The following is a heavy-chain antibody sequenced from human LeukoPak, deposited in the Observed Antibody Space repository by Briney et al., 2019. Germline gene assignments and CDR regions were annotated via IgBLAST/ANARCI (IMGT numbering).Heavy chain of an antibody. CDR2: IWYDGSNK. J-gene: IGHJ4*02. CDR3: ARSDYGDYHDS. Sequence: GGSLRLSCAASGFTFSSYGMHWVRQAPGKGLEWVAVIWYDGSNKYYADSVKGRFTISRDNSKNTLYLQMNSLRAEDTAVYYCARSDYGDYHDSWGQGTLVTVSS. V-gene: IGHV3-33*01. CDR1: GFTFSSYG. D-gene: IGHD4-17*01.